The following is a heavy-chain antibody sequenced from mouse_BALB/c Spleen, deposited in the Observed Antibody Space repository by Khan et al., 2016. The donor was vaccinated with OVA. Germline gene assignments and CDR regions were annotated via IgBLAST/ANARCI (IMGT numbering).Heavy chain of an antibody. CDR3: ARGGITTGYFDY. CDR1: GYTFTGYW. D-gene: IGHD1-1*01. J-gene: IGHJ2*01. Sequence: QVQLQQSGTELARPGASVNLSCKASGYTFTGYWMQWVKQRPGQGLEWIAAIYTGDGNTRYTQKFKGQATLTADKSSSTPYMQLSSLASEDSAVYYCARGGITTGYFDYWGQGTTLTVSS. V-gene: IGHV1-87*01. CDR2: IYTGDGNT.